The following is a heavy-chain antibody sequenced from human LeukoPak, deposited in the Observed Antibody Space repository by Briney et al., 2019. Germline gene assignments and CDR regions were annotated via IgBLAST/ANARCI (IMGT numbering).Heavy chain of an antibody. CDR3: ARRGTMIVGAFDI. Sequence: SETLSLTCTVSGGSISSSSYYWGWIRQPPGKGLEWIGRIYTSGSTNYNPSLKSRVTMSVDTSKNQFSLKLSSVTAADTAVYYCARRGTMIVGAFDIWGQGTMVTVSS. D-gene: IGHD3-22*01. CDR2: IYTSGST. CDR1: GGSISSSSYY. V-gene: IGHV4-39*07. J-gene: IGHJ3*02.